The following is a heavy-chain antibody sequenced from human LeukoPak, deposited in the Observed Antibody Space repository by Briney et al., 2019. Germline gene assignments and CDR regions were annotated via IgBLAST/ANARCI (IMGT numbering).Heavy chain of an antibody. J-gene: IGHJ3*02. Sequence: NTGGSLRLSCAASGFTFRSYAMSWVRQAPGKGLEWVSSISSSSSYIYYADSVKGRFTISRDNAKNSLYLQMNSLRAEDTAVYYCARQQREKKRGAFDIWGQGTMVTVSS. CDR3: ARQQREKKRGAFDI. CDR2: ISSSSSYI. V-gene: IGHV3-21*01. CDR1: GFTFRSYA. D-gene: IGHD6-25*01.